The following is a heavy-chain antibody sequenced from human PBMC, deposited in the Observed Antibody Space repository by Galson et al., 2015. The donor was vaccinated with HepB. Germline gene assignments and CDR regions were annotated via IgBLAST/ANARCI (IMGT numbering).Heavy chain of an antibody. Sequence: SLRLSCAASGFTFSSYSMSWVRQAPGKGLEWVSYISSSSSTIYYADSVKGRFTISRDNAKNSLYLQMNSLRDEDTAVYYCARDLRYCSGGSCYSGYYYGMDVWGQGTTVTVS. J-gene: IGHJ6*02. D-gene: IGHD2-15*01. CDR3: ARDLRYCSGGSCYSGYYYGMDV. CDR2: ISSSSSTI. CDR1: GFTFSSYS. V-gene: IGHV3-48*02.